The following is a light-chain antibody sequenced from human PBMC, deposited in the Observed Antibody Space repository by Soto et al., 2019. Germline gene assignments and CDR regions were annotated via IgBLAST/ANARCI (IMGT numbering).Light chain of an antibody. J-gene: IGLJ2*01. V-gene: IGLV2-23*01. CDR2: EDT. CDR3: CSYAGSSIYVV. CDR1: SRDVGRYNL. Sequence: QSVLAQPASVSGSPGQSITISCTGSSRDVGRYNLVSWYQQYPGKAPKLMIYEDTQRPSGVSNRFSGSKSGNTASLTISGLQADDEADYYCCSYAGSSIYVVFGGGTQLTVL.